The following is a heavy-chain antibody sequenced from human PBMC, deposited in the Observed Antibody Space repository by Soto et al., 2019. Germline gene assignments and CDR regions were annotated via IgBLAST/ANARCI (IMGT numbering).Heavy chain of an antibody. Sequence: GGSLSLSCAVSGFTFSTYWMHWVRQLPGKGLVWVSRISLDGSRTSYADSVKGRFTISRDDAKNTLYLQMRSLRAEDSAVYFCVRERDFYDSRGYASPGDAFDVWGQGTVVTVSS. V-gene: IGHV3-74*01. CDR1: GFTFSTYW. CDR2: ISLDGSRT. D-gene: IGHD3-22*01. J-gene: IGHJ3*01. CDR3: VRERDFYDSRGYASPGDAFDV.